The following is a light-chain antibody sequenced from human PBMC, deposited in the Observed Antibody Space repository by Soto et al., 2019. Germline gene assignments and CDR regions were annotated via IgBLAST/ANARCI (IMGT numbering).Light chain of an antibody. CDR2: GAS. CDR1: QSISTN. Sequence: DIQMTQSPSSLSASVGDRVTITCRASQSISTNLSWYQKKPGKAPKLLISGASSLQSGVPSRFSGSGAGTDFSLTISSLQPEDFAIYFCQQSYNTLYSFGQGTNLEIK. J-gene: IGKJ2*03. V-gene: IGKV1-39*01. CDR3: QQSYNTLYS.